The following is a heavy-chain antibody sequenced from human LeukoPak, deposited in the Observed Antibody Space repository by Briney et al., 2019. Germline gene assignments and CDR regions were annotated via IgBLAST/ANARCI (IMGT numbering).Heavy chain of an antibody. CDR1: GFTFSSYG. Sequence: PGGSLRLSCAASGFTFSSYGMHWVRQAPGKGLEWVAFIRNDGSNKYYADSVKGRFTISRDNSMNTLYLQLNSLRAEDTAVYYCGRIFSSAWGELGYWGQGTLVTVSS. J-gene: IGHJ4*02. CDR2: IRNDGSNK. D-gene: IGHD6-19*01. CDR3: GRIFSSAWGELGY. V-gene: IGHV3-30*02.